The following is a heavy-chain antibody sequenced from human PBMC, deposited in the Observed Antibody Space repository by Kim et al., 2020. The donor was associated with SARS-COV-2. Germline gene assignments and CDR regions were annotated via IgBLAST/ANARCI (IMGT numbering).Heavy chain of an antibody. Sequence: SVKVSCKASGGTFSSYAISWVRQAPGQGLEWMGGIIPIFGTANYAQKFQGRVTITADKSTSTAYMELSSLRSEDTAVYYCGRGRIAVAGTYAFDIWGQGTMVTVSS. CDR2: IIPIFGTA. CDR1: GGTFSSYA. D-gene: IGHD6-19*01. CDR3: GRGRIAVAGTYAFDI. V-gene: IGHV1-69*06. J-gene: IGHJ3*02.